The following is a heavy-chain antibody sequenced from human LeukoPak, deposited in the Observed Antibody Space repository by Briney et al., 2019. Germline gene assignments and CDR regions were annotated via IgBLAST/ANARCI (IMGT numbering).Heavy chain of an antibody. J-gene: IGHJ4*02. V-gene: IGHV3-30*02. CDR1: GFTFSSYG. CDR3: TTYGSGTI. D-gene: IGHD3-10*01. Sequence: GGSLGLSCAASGFTFSSYGMHWVRQAPGKGLEWVAFIRYDGSNKYYADSVRGRFTISRDNSKNTLYLQMNSLKTEDTAVYYCTTYGSGTIWGQGTLVTVSS. CDR2: IRYDGSNK.